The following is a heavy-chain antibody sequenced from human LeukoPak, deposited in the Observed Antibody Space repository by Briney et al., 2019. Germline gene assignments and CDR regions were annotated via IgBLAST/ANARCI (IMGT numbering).Heavy chain of an antibody. J-gene: IGHJ6*02. CDR2: TSYDGSNT. CDR1: GFTFSSFA. CDR3: AKDRNTGYSSSWYELVLSRYYYGMDV. V-gene: IGHV3-30-3*01. Sequence: TGGSLRLSCAASGFTFSSFAMHWVRQAPGKGLDWLSITSYDGSNTYYVDSVKGRFTISRDNSKNTLYLQMNSLRAEDTAVYYCAKDRNTGYSSSWYELVLSRYYYGMDVWGQGTTVTVSS. D-gene: IGHD6-13*01.